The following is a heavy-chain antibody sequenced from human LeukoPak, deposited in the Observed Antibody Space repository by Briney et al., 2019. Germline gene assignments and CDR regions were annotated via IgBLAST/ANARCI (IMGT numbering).Heavy chain of an antibody. CDR1: GFTFSSYW. CDR2: IKQDGSEK. CDR3: ARAFSASYYGSGSYWYY. J-gene: IGHJ4*02. V-gene: IGHV3-7*01. D-gene: IGHD3-10*01. Sequence: GGSLRLSCAASGFTFSSYWMSWVRQAPGKGLESVANIKQDGSEKYYVDSVKGRFTISRDNAKNSLYLQMNSLRAEDTAVYYCARAFSASYYGSGSYWYYWGQGTLVTVSS.